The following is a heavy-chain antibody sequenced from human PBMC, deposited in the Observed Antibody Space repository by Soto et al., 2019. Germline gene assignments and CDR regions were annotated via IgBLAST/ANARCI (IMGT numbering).Heavy chain of an antibody. CDR3: ARQCSGGSCYPIGYY. J-gene: IGHJ4*02. D-gene: IGHD2-15*01. Sequence: GGSLRLSCAVSGFTFSDYYMSWIRQAPRKGLEWVSYISSSSSYTNYADSVKGRFTISRDNAKNSLYLQMNSLRAEDTAVYYCARQCSGGSCYPIGYYWGQGTLVTVSS. CDR1: GFTFSDYY. CDR2: ISSSSSYT. V-gene: IGHV3-11*06.